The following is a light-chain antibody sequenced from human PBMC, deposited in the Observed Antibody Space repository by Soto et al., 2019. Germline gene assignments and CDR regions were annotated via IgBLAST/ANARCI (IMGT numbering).Light chain of an antibody. Sequence: QSVLTQPASVSGSPGQSITVSCTGTSSDIGSYNYVSWYQQHPGKVPKLIIYEVTNRPSGVSNRFSGSKSGNTASLTISGLQAEDAADYYCASITTTSTRVFGTGTKATVL. CDR3: ASITTTSTRV. CDR2: EVT. V-gene: IGLV2-14*01. CDR1: SSDIGSYNY. J-gene: IGLJ1*01.